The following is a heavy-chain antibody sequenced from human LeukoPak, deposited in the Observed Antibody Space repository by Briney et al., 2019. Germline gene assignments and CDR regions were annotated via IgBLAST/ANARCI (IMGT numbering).Heavy chain of an antibody. D-gene: IGHD1-1*01. CDR3: ARDERLSGTFDY. J-gene: IGHJ4*02. CDR2: ISYDGSNK. V-gene: IGHV3-30-3*01. Sequence: PGGSLRLSCAASGFTFSSYAMHWVRQAPGKGLEWVAVISYDGSNKYYADSVKGRFTISRDNSKNTLYLQMNSLRAEDTAVYYCARDERLSGTFDYWGQGTLVTVSS. CDR1: GFTFSSYA.